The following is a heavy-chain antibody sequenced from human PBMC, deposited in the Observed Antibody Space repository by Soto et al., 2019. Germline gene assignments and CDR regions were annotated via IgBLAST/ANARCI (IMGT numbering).Heavy chain of an antibody. D-gene: IGHD3-10*01. CDR1: GYTFTSYG. V-gene: IGHV1-3*01. CDR3: ARVKTGFGEIPFDY. J-gene: IGHJ4*02. CDR2: INAGNGDT. Sequence: ASVKVSCKASGYTFTSYGMNWVRQAPGQRLEWMGWINAGNGDTKYSQKFQGRVTITRDTSARTAYMQLSSLRSEDTAVYYCARVKTGFGEIPFDYWGQGTPVTVSS.